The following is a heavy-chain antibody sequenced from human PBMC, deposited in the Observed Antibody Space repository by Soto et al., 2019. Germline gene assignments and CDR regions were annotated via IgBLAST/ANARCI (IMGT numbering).Heavy chain of an antibody. CDR1: GGSISSSSYS. V-gene: IGHV4-39*01. CDR3: ASVGGRRQLDY. CDR2: IYYSGST. Sequence: ETLSLTCSVSGGSISSSSYSWGWIRQPPGKGLEWIGTIYYSGSTHYNPSLEGRVAISADTPNNQLSLRLSSVTAADTAVYYCASVGGRRQLDYWGQGTLVTVSS. J-gene: IGHJ4*02. D-gene: IGHD1-1*01.